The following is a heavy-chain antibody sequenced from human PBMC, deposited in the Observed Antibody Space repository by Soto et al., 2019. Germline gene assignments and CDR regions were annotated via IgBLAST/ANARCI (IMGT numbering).Heavy chain of an antibody. CDR1: GYSFTGYY. J-gene: IGHJ3*02. CDR3: AGNGGNTAEQDAFDI. D-gene: IGHD7-27*01. V-gene: IGHV1-2*02. Sequence: AXSVKVSSTASGYSFTGYYMHWVRQAPGQGLEWMGWINPNSGGTNYAQKFQGRVTMTRDTSISTAYMELSRLRSDDTAVYYCAGNGGNTAEQDAFDIWGQGTMVTVSS. CDR2: INPNSGGT.